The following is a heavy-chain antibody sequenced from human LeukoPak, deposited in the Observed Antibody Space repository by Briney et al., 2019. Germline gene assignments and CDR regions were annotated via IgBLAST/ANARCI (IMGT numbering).Heavy chain of an antibody. V-gene: IGHV1-8*03. CDR1: GYTFTSYD. J-gene: IGHJ4*02. CDR2: MNPNSGNT. D-gene: IGHD1-1*01. CDR3: ARVLSRIQLERRPPLGY. Sequence: ASVKVSCKASGYTFTSYDINWVRQATGQGLEWMGWMNPNSGNTGYAQKFQGRVTITRNTSISTAYMELSSLRSEDTAVYYCARVLSRIQLERRPPLGYWGQGTLVTVSS.